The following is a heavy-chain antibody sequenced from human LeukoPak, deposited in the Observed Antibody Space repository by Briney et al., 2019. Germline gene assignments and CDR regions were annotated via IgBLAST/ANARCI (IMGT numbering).Heavy chain of an antibody. CDR2: INPNSGGT. J-gene: IGHJ5*02. V-gene: IGHV1-2*06. D-gene: IGHD5-18*01. CDR3: AREEDTDLVTDWFHP. Sequence: GASVKVSCKASGYTFTGSYMHWVRQAPGQGLEWIGRINPNSGGTHYAQKFQGRVTMTRDTSIITVYMELTRLRSDDTAIYYCAREEDTDLVTDWFHPWGQGTLVTVSS. CDR1: GYTFTGSY.